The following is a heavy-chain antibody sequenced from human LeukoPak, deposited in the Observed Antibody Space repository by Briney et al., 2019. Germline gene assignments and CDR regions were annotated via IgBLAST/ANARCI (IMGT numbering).Heavy chain of an antibody. CDR2: ISPNSGGT. Sequence: ASVKVSCKASGYTFTGYYMHWVRQAPGQGLEWMGWISPNSGGTNYAQKFQGRVTMTRDTSISTAYMELGRLRSDDTAVYYCARGYCSSTSCYIFNWFDPWGQGTLVTVSS. J-gene: IGHJ5*02. V-gene: IGHV1-2*02. CDR3: ARGYCSSTSCYIFNWFDP. CDR1: GYTFTGYY. D-gene: IGHD2-2*02.